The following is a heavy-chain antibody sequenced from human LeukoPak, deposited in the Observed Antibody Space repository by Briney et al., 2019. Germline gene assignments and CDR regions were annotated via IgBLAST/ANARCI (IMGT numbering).Heavy chain of an antibody. V-gene: IGHV3-53*03. CDR1: GFTVSNNY. J-gene: IGHJ5*02. CDR3: ASLVVPAVRGRWFDP. D-gene: IGHD2-2*01. Sequence: PGGSLRLSCAASGFTVSNNYMSWVRQAPGKGLEWVSVIYSGDNTYYADSVKGRFTISRDNAKNSLYLQMNSLRAEDTAVYYCASLVVPAVRGRWFDPWGQGTLVTVSS. CDR2: IYSGDNT.